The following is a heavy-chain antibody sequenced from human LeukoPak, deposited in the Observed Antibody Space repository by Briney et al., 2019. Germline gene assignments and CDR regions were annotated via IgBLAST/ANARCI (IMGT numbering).Heavy chain of an antibody. CDR1: GFTFSSYA. J-gene: IGHJ4*02. Sequence: GGSLRLSCAASGFTFSSYAMHWVRQAPGKGLEWVAVISYDGSNKYYADSVKGRFTISRDSSKNTLYLQMNSLRAEDTAVYYCARWGIAVAGTYSLDYWGQGTLVTVSS. V-gene: IGHV3-30-3*01. CDR3: ARWGIAVAGTYSLDY. CDR2: ISYDGSNK. D-gene: IGHD6-19*01.